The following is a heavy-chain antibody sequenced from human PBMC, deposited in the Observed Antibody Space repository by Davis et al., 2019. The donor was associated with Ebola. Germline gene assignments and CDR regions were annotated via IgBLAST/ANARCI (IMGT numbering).Heavy chain of an antibody. CDR3: ARDKFKHDYGDYDGWFDP. J-gene: IGHJ5*02. CDR1: GYTFTSYY. CDR2: INPSGGST. D-gene: IGHD4-17*01. V-gene: IGHV1-46*01. Sequence: ASVKVSCKASGYTFTSYYMHWVRQAPGQGLEWMGIINPSGGSTSYAQKFQGRVTMTRDTSTNTAYMELSSLRSEDTAVYYCARDKFKHDYGDYDGWFDPWGQGTLVTVSS.